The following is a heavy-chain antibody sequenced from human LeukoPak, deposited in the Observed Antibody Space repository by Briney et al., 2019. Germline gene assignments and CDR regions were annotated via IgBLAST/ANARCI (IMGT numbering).Heavy chain of an antibody. Sequence: AASVKVSCKASGYTFTSYDINWVRQATGQGLEWMGWMNPNSGNTGYAQKFQGRVTMTRNTSISTAYMGLSSLRSEDTAVYYCARVILGGYESYDFWSGYHPMGYWGQGTLSPSPQ. J-gene: IGHJ4*02. CDR3: ARVILGGYESYDFWSGYHPMGY. V-gene: IGHV1-8*01. CDR1: GYTFTSYD. D-gene: IGHD3-3*01. CDR2: MNPNSGNT.